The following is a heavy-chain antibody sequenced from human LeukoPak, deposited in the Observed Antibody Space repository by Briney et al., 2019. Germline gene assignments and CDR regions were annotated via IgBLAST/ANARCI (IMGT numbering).Heavy chain of an antibody. CDR3: AKDKADNYYDSSGYYSSGGMDV. V-gene: IGHV3-9*01. D-gene: IGHD3-22*01. Sequence: GGSLRLSCAASGFTFDDYAVHWVRQAPGKGLEWVSGISWNSGSIGYADSVKGRFTISRDNAKNSLYLQMNSLRAEDTALYYCAKDKADNYYDSSGYYSSGGMDVWGQGTTVTVSS. J-gene: IGHJ6*02. CDR2: ISWNSGSI. CDR1: GFTFDDYA.